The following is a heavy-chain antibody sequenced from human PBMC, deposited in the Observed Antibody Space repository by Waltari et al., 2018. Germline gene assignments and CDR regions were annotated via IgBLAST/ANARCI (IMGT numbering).Heavy chain of an antibody. CDR2: IIPVLGTT. CDR3: ARGLLEVGPFDY. Sequence: QVQLVQSGAEVKKPGSSVKVSCKASVATFSSYVITWVRQAPGQGLEWMGGIIPVLGTTTSAQKFQARVTISTAVSTTTAYIDLSRLRSDDTAVYDCARGLLEVGPFDYWGQGTLVTVSS. CDR1: VATFSSYV. D-gene: IGHD2-2*01. J-gene: IGHJ4*02. V-gene: IGHV1-69*05.